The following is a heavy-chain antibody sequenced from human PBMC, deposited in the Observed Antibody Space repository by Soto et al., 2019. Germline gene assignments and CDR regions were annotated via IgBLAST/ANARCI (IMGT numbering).Heavy chain of an antibody. V-gene: IGHV4-59*01. CDR1: GGSISSFH. CDR2: IYYSGSS. J-gene: IGHJ3*02. D-gene: IGHD3-3*01. Sequence: TRSLTCIVSGGSISSFHWSWIRQPPGKLLEWIGYIYYSGSSNYNSSLKSRVTISVDTSKNQFSLKLSSVTAADTAVYYCARSPYYDFWSGYSYDAFDIWGQGTMVTVSS. CDR3: ARSPYYDFWSGYSYDAFDI.